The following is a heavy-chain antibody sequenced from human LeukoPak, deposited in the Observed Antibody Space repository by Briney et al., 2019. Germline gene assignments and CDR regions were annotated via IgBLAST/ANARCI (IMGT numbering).Heavy chain of an antibody. CDR1: GFTFSSYS. J-gene: IGHJ6*02. Sequence: PGGSLRLSCAASGFTFSSYSMNWVRQAPGEGLEWVASISSSSSYIYYADSVKGRFTISRDNAKNSLYLQMNSLRAEDTAVYYCARCCSSTSCYKKIAARPGYYYYGMDVWGQGTTVTVSS. D-gene: IGHD2-2*02. CDR3: ARCCSSTSCYKKIAARPGYYYYGMDV. V-gene: IGHV3-21*01. CDR2: ISSSSSYI.